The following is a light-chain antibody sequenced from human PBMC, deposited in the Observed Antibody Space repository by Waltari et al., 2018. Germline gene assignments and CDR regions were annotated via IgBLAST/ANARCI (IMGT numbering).Light chain of an antibody. V-gene: IGKV1-33*01. J-gene: IGKJ2*01. CDR2: DAS. CDR3: QQHDNPPFT. Sequence: DIQMTQSPSSLSASVGDTVTITCQANHDISDCPKWYQQKPGKAPNPLISDASHLGAGVPSRFSGSGYGTDFTFTISSLQPEDFATYYCQQHDNPPFTFGQGTKLEIK. CDR1: HDISDC.